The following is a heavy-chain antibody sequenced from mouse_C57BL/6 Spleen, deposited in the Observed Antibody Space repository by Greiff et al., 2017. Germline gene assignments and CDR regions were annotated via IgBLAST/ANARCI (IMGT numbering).Heavy chain of an antibody. V-gene: IGHV7-3*01. CDR2: IRNKANGYTT. CDR1: GFTFTDYY. D-gene: IGHD2-10*01. Sequence: DVHLVESGGGLVQPGGSLSLSCAASGFTFTDYYMSWVRQPPGKALEWLGFIRNKANGYTTEYSASVKGRFTISRDNSQSILYLQMNALRAEDSATYYCARSPFYGNYPYYAMDYWGQGTSVTVSS. CDR3: ARSPFYGNYPYYAMDY. J-gene: IGHJ4*01.